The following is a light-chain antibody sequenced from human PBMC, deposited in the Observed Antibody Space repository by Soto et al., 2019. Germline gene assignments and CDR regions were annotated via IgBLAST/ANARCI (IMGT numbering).Light chain of an antibody. J-gene: IGLJ1*01. V-gene: IGLV2-14*01. CDR1: SSDVGGYNY. Sequence: QSALTQPPSASGSPGQSVAISCTGTSSDVGGYNYVSWYQQHPGKAPKLMIYDVSNRPSGVSDRFSGSKSGNTASLTISGLLAEDEADYYCCSYTTISTYVFGTGTKLTVL. CDR2: DVS. CDR3: CSYTTISTYV.